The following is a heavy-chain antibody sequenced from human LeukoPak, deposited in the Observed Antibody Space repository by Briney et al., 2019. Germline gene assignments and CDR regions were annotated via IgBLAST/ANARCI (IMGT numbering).Heavy chain of an antibody. D-gene: IGHD3-10*01. J-gene: IGHJ4*02. Sequence: PSETLSLTCTVSGGSISSSSYYWGWIRQPPGKGLEWIGGIYYSGSTYYSPSLKTRVTISVDTSKNQFSLKVTSVTAADTAVYFCTHITMPRGVDYWGQGTLVTVSS. CDR2: IYYSGST. V-gene: IGHV4-39*01. CDR3: THITMPRGVDY. CDR1: GGSISSSSYY.